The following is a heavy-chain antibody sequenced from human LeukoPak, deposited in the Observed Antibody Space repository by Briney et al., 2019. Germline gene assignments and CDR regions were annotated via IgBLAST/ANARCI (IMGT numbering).Heavy chain of an antibody. Sequence: SSPALVKPTQTLTLTCTFSGFSLSSSGMCVNWIRQPPGKALEWLARIDWYDDKYYSTSLKTRLTVSKDTSKNQVVLTMTNMDPVDTATYYCARGSIVAAGKYYFHYWGQGTLITVSS. V-gene: IGHV2-70*11. CDR2: IDWYDDK. CDR3: ARGSIVAAGKYYFHY. D-gene: IGHD6-13*01. CDR1: GFSLSSSGMC. J-gene: IGHJ4*02.